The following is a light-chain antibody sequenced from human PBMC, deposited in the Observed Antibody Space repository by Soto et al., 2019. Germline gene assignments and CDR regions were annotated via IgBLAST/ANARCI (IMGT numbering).Light chain of an antibody. CDR3: QHYYSAGYT. J-gene: IGKJ2*01. CDR2: AAS. CDR1: PSILSNF. Sequence: EIVLTQSPGTLSLSPGDRATLSCRASPSILSNFLAWYQQTPRPAPRLLIYAASSRATGIPDRFSGSGSATDLTLTSSRLEAEDFAVYFRQHYYSAGYTFGQGTKLEIK. V-gene: IGKV3-20*01.